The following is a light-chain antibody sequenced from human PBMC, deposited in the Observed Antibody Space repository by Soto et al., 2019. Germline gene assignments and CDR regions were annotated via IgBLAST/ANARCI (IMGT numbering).Light chain of an antibody. CDR3: QQYGNSPWT. J-gene: IGKJ1*01. CDR2: GAS. Sequence: EIVLTQSPGTLSLSPGERATLSCRASQSVNKNYLAWFHQTPGRAPRLLIYGASSRATGIPDRFSGSGSGTDFTLTISRLEPEDFAVYYCQQYGNSPWTFGQGTKVELK. V-gene: IGKV3-20*01. CDR1: QSVNKNY.